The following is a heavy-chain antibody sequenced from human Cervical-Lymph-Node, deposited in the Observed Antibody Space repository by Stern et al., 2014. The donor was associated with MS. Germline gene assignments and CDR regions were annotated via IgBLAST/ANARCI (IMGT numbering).Heavy chain of an antibody. CDR2: IIPIIGIA. J-gene: IGHJ6*02. V-gene: IGHV1-69*01. Sequence: QLVQSGAEVKKPGSSVKVSCQASGGTFNVYAINWLRQAHGQGLEWMGGIIPIIGIANYAQKFQGRVTITADESTRTSSMQLSSLTSNDTGVYYCARDGRHTNNYGLDVWGQGTTVTVSS. CDR3: ARDGRHTNNYGLDV. CDR1: GGTFNVYA.